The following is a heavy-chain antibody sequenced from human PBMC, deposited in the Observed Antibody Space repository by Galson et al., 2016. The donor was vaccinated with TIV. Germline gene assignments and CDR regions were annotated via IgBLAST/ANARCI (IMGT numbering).Heavy chain of an antibody. CDR3: VRDYQLADY. V-gene: IGHV3-20*04. J-gene: IGHJ4*02. Sequence: SLRLSCAASGFTFDDYGMSWVRQAPGKGLEWVSGINWNGSSTGYADSVQGRFTISRDDAKNSLYLQMNGLRAEDTAFYYCVRDYQLADYWGQGTLVTVSS. D-gene: IGHD1-1*01. CDR2: INWNGSST. CDR1: GFTFDDYG.